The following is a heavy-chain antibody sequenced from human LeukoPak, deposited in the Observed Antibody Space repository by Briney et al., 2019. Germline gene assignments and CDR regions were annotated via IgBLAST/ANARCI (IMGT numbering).Heavy chain of an antibody. V-gene: IGHV3-23*01. D-gene: IGHD3-22*01. CDR3: ARGYYFDSSGYYYVPYFDY. CDR2: ISGSGGST. CDR1: GFTFSSYA. Sequence: PGGSLRLSCAASGFTFSSYAMSWVRQAPGKGLEWVSAISGSGGSTYYADSVKGRFTISRDNSKNTLYLQMNSLRAEDTAVYYCARGYYFDSSGYYYVPYFDYWGQGTLVTVSS. J-gene: IGHJ4*02.